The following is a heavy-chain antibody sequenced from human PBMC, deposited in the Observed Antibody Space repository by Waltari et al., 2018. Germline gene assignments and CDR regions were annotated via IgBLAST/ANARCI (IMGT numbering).Heavy chain of an antibody. CDR2: ISTDASDT. V-gene: IGHV3-74*03. J-gene: IGHJ6*02. CDR3: ARVSRRTYRSPVPGRHYYYGMDV. Sequence: EEQLVESGGGLVQPGDSLRLSCAASGFTFSSFWMNWVRQAPGKGPLWVHRISTDASDTTYADSVKGRFTISRDNARNTLYLQMNRLRAEDTAVYFCARVSRRTYRSPVPGRHYYYGMDVWGQGTTVTVSS. D-gene: IGHD1-1*01. CDR1: GFTFSSFW.